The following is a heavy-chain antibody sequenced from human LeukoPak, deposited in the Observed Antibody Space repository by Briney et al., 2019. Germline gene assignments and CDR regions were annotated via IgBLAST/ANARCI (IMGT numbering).Heavy chain of an antibody. CDR1: GYTFTNYY. V-gene: IGHV1-2*02. CDR3: ARVRYSSGWSVWYFDL. J-gene: IGHJ2*01. CDR2: INPNSGGT. D-gene: IGHD6-19*01. Sequence: ASVKVSCKASGYTFTNYYMNWVRQAPGQGLEWMGWINPNSGGTNYAQKFQGRVTMTRDTSISTAYMELSRLRSDDTAVYYCARVRYSSGWSVWYFDLWGRGTLVTVSS.